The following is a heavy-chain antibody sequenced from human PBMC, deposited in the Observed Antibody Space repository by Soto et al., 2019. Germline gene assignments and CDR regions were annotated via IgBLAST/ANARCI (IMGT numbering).Heavy chain of an antibody. CDR3: VSEYYYGMDV. CDR1: GFTFSAYY. V-gene: IGHV3-11*05. CDR2: ITSSSDYT. J-gene: IGHJ6*02. Sequence: QEQLVESGGGLVRPGGSLRLSCAASGFTFSAYYMTWMRQAPGKGLEWVSYITSSSDYTNYAGSVKGRFTISRDNAKNSLYLQMNSLRVDDTAVYYCVSEYYYGMDVWGQGTTVTVSS.